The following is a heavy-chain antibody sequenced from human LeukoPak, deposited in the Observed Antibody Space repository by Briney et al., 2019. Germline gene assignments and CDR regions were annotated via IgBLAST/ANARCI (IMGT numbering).Heavy chain of an antibody. CDR1: GVTLSTYA. D-gene: IGHD4-17*01. CDR3: AKDRGEVTTWQSSFDY. V-gene: IGHV3-23*01. Sequence: GGSLRLSCAASGVTLSTYAMSWARQAPGKGLEWVSAISGSGGSTYYADSVKGRFTISRDNSKNTLYLQMNSLRAEDTAVYYCAKDRGEVTTWQSSFDYWGQGTLVTVSS. CDR2: ISGSGGST. J-gene: IGHJ4*02.